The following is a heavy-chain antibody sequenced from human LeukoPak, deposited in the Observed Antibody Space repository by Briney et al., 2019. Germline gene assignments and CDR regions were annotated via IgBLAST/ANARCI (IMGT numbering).Heavy chain of an antibody. Sequence: NASETLSLTCAVYGGSFSGYYWSWIRQPPGKGLEWIGEINHSGSTNYNPSLKSRVTISVDTSKSQFSLKLSSVTAADTAVYYCASKPLRRYYYGSGSYNEPWGQGTLVTVSS. D-gene: IGHD3-10*01. J-gene: IGHJ5*02. V-gene: IGHV4-34*01. CDR1: GGSFSGYY. CDR2: INHSGST. CDR3: ASKPLRRYYYGSGSYNEP.